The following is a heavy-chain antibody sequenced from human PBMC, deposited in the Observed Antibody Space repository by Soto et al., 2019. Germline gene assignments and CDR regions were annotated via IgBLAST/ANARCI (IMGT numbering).Heavy chain of an antibody. CDR3: ATGEQYCSGVSCPYGMDV. Sequence: ASVKVSCKPSSYTFISYAVTWVRQAPGQGLEWMGWISVYNGHTNYAQKFQGRVTMTTDTSTSTAYMELRSLRFDDTAMYYCATGEQYCSGVSCPYGMDVWGQGTTVTVSS. D-gene: IGHD2-15*01. J-gene: IGHJ6*02. CDR1: SYTFISYA. V-gene: IGHV1-18*01. CDR2: ISVYNGHT.